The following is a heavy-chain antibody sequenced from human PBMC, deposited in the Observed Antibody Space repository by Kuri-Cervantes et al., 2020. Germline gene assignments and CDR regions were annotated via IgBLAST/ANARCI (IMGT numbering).Heavy chain of an antibody. CDR1: GYTFTSYG. Sequence: ASVKVSCKASGYTFTSYGISWVRQAPGQGLEWMGWISAYNGNTNYAQKLQGRVTMTTDTSTSTAYMELRSLRSEDTAVYYCARGYCSSTSCYIDYWGQGTLITVSS. V-gene: IGHV1-18*01. CDR3: ARGYCSSTSCYIDY. D-gene: IGHD2-2*02. CDR2: ISAYNGNT. J-gene: IGHJ4*02.